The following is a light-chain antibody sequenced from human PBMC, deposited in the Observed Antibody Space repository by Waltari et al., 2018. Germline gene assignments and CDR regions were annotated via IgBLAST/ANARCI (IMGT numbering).Light chain of an antibody. V-gene: IGLV1-44*01. J-gene: IGLJ3*02. Sequence: QSVLTQPPSASGTPGQGVTISCSGGASNIGNNVVNWYQQVPGKAPKLLIYRSDRRPAGVPDRFAGCKSGTSASLAISGLQSEDEADYYCAAWDDSLNGRWVFGGGTKVTVL. CDR1: ASNIGNNV. CDR3: AAWDDSLNGRWV. CDR2: RSD.